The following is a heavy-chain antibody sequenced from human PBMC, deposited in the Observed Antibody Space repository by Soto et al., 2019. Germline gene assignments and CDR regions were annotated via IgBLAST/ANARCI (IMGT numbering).Heavy chain of an antibody. Sequence: SETLSLTCTVSGGSISSYYWSWIRQPPGKGLEWIRYIYYSGSTNYNPALKSRVTISVDTSKNQFSLKLSSVTAADTAVYYCARDGGVLGELNYYYYGMDVWGQGTTVTVS. D-gene: IGHD3-16*01. CDR3: ARDGGVLGELNYYYYGMDV. J-gene: IGHJ6*02. CDR2: IYYSGST. CDR1: GGSISSYY. V-gene: IGHV4-59*01.